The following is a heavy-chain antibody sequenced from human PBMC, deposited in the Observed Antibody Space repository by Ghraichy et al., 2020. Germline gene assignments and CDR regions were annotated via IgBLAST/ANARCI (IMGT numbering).Heavy chain of an antibody. Sequence: WGSLRLSCAASGFTFSSYGMHWVRQAPGKGLEWVAVISYDGSNKYYADSVKGRFTISRDNSKNTLYVQMNSLRAEDTAVYYCAKRIAAAGMALFDVGMDVWGQGTTVTVSS. CDR1: GFTFSSYG. D-gene: IGHD6-13*01. CDR2: ISYDGSNK. V-gene: IGHV3-30*18. CDR3: AKRIAAAGMALFDVGMDV. J-gene: IGHJ6*02.